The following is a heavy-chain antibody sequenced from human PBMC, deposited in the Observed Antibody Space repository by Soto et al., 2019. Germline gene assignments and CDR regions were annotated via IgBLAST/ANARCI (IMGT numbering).Heavy chain of an antibody. CDR1: GGTFSSYA. J-gene: IGHJ3*02. V-gene: IGHV1-69*13. CDR2: IIPIFGTA. Sequence: SVKVSCKASGGTFSSYAISWVRQAPGQGLEWMGGIIPIFGTANYAQKFQGRVTITADESTSTAYMELSSLRSEDTAVYYCARAGCSGGSCYLRSGDAFDIWGQGTMGT. D-gene: IGHD2-15*01. CDR3: ARAGCSGGSCYLRSGDAFDI.